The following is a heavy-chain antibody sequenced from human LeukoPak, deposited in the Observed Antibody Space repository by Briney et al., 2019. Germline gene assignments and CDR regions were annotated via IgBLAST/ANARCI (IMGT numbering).Heavy chain of an antibody. J-gene: IGHJ4*02. CDR1: GFSFSIYG. V-gene: IGHV3-23*01. D-gene: IGHD2-21*01. CDR3: ARDLRVISFDN. Sequence: GGTLRLSCAASGFSFSIYGMNWVSQAPGKGLEWVSGITGSGGTTYYADSVKGRATISRDNSKNTLYLQMNSLRAEDTAIYYCARDLRVISFDNWGQGTLVSVSS. CDR2: ITGSGGTT.